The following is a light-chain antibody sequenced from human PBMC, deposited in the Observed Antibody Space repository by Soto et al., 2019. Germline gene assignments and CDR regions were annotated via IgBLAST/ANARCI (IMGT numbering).Light chain of an antibody. CDR2: DVS. V-gene: IGLV2-11*01. J-gene: IGLJ2*01. CDR1: SSDVGGYNY. Sequence: QSALTQPRSVSGSPGQSVTISCTGTSSDVGGYNYVSWYQQHPGKAPKLMIYDVSKRPSGVPDRFSGFKSGNTASLTISGLQAEDEADFYCCSYAGSTTRVFGGGTKLTVL. CDR3: CSYAGSTTRV.